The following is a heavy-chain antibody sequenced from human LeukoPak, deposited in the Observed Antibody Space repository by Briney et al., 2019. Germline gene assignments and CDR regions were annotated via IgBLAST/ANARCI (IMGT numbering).Heavy chain of an antibody. CDR1: GYTFAGYY. V-gene: IGHV1-2*02. CDR3: ARDLVVVVAAIVGSGWFDP. D-gene: IGHD2-15*01. Sequence: GASVKVSCKASGYTFAGYYMHWVRQAPGQGLEWMGWINPNSGGTNYAQKFQGRVTMTRDTSISTAYMELSRLRSDDTAVYYCARDLVVVVAAIVGSGWFDPWGQGTLVTVSS. J-gene: IGHJ5*02. CDR2: INPNSGGT.